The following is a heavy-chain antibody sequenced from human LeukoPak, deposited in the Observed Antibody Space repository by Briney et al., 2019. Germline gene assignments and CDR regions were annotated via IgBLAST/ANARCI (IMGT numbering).Heavy chain of an antibody. D-gene: IGHD6-25*01. CDR1: GFTFSSYS. Sequence: GGSLRLSCAASGFTFSSYSMNWVRQAPGKGLEWVSYISSSSSTIYYADSVKGRFTISRDHAKNSLYLQMNSLRAEDTAVYYCARSAAGPFDPWGQGTLVTVS. CDR2: ISSSSSTI. CDR3: ARSAAGPFDP. V-gene: IGHV3-48*01. J-gene: IGHJ5*02.